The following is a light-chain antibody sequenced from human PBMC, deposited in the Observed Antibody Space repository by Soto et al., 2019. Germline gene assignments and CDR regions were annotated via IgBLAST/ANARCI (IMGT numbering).Light chain of an antibody. Sequence: EIVMTQSPASLSVPPGERATLSCRASQSVGRNYLAWFQQKSGQAPRLVIYGASSRAAGIPDRLSGSGSGTDFTLTISRLEPEDFAVYYCQQYATSPITFGQGTRWRL. CDR3: QQYATSPIT. V-gene: IGKV3-20*01. J-gene: IGKJ5*01. CDR1: QSVGRNY. CDR2: GAS.